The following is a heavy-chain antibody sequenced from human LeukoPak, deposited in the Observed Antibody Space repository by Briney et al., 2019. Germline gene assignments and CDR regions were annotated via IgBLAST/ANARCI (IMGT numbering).Heavy chain of an antibody. CDR2: INPNSGGT. Sequence: GASVKVSCKASGYTFTGYYIHWVRQAPGQGLEWMGRINPNSGGTNYAQKFQGRVSMTRDTSISTAYMELTRLRSDDTAVYYCGRSGVDNWFDPWGQETLVTVSS. V-gene: IGHV1-2*06. J-gene: IGHJ5*02. CDR3: GRSGVDNWFDP. CDR1: GYTFTGYY. D-gene: IGHD3-10*01.